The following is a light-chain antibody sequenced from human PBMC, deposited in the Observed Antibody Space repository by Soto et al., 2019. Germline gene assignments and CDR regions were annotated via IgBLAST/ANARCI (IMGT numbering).Light chain of an antibody. CDR1: QSVSSSY. CDR2: GAS. J-gene: IGKJ1*01. CDR3: QQYGRSTWT. V-gene: IGKV3-20*01. Sequence: EIVLTQSPGTLSLSPGERATLSCRASQSVSSSYLAWYQQKPGQAPRLLIDGASSRATGIPDRFSGSGSEADFPLTIGRVEPEEFAVYFCQQYGRSTWTFGQGTKVEI.